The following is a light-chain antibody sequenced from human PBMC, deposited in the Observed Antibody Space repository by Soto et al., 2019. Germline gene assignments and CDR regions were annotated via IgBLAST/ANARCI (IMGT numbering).Light chain of an antibody. CDR3: LQHNEFWWT. V-gene: IGKV1-17*01. J-gene: IGKJ1*01. Sequence: DIQMSQSPSSLSASVGDRVTITCRASQGIGDALGWYQQKPGKAPKRLIYAASTLQSGVPSRFSGSGSGTEFPLTISSLQPDDFATYYCLQHNEFWWTFGQGTKVEIK. CDR1: QGIGDA. CDR2: AAS.